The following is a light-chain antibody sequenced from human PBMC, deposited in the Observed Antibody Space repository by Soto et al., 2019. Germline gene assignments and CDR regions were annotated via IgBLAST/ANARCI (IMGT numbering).Light chain of an antibody. Sequence: DVVMTQTPLSLSVAPGQPASISCKSSQSLLHITGETFLLWYLQKPVQSTQLLIYEVSTRVSGVADRCNGSGSGTDFTLEISRVETEDVGIYYGMQSKQLQPTFCQGTRLGIE. CDR1: QSLLHITGETF. V-gene: IGKV2D-29*02. CDR3: MQSKQLQPT. J-gene: IGKJ5*01. CDR2: EVS.